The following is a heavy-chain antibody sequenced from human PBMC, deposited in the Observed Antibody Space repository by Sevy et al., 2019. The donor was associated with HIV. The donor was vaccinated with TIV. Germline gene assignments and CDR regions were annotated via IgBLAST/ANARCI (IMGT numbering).Heavy chain of an antibody. CDR2: IRYDGGNK. V-gene: IGHV3-30*02. J-gene: IGHJ4*02. CDR3: AKGSSYFDN. CDR1: GFTFSSYG. Sequence: GGSLRLSCAASGFTFSSYGMQWVRQAPGKGLEWVSFIRYDGGNKDYAYSVKGRFTISRDNSKNMLYLQMNSLRAEDTAVYYCAKGSSYFDNWGQGTLVTVSS. D-gene: IGHD6-6*01.